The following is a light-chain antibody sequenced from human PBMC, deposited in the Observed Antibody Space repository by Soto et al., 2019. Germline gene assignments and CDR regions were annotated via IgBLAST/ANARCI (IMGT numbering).Light chain of an antibody. V-gene: IGKV3-15*01. CDR3: QQYNNWPPYT. CDR1: QSISSN. CDR2: GAS. J-gene: IGKJ2*01. Sequence: EIEMTQSPATLSVSPGERATLSCRASQSISSNLAWYQQKPGQAPRLLIYGASTRDTGVPARFSGSGSGTEFFITISSMQSQDFAVYYCQQYNNWPPYTFGRGTKLEIK.